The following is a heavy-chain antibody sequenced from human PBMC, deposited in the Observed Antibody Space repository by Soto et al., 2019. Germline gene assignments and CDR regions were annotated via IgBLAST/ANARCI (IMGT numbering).Heavy chain of an antibody. D-gene: IGHD3-10*02. CDR3: ARLSSGERLNFDY. J-gene: IGHJ4*02. V-gene: IGHV4-31*03. CDR2: IYYSGST. CDR1: GGSISSGGYY. Sequence: QVQLQESGPGLVKPSQTLSLTCTVSGGSISSGGYYWSWIRQHPGKGLEWIGYIYYSGSTYYNPSLKSRVTISLDTSKNQFSLKLSSVTAADTAMYYCARLSSGERLNFDYWGQGTLVIVSS.